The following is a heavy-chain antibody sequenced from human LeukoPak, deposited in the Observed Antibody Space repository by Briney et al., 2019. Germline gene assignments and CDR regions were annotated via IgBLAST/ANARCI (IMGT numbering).Heavy chain of an antibody. CDR1: GFTFSSYW. V-gene: IGHV3-7*01. J-gene: IGHJ3*02. Sequence: GGCLRLSCEVSGFTFSSYWMSWVPQAPGKGLEWVANIKQDGSEKYYVDSVKGRFSISRDNAKNSLYLQMDSLRAEDTAVYYCARSYYYDSSVPEAFDIWGQGTMVTVSS. D-gene: IGHD3-22*01. CDR3: ARSYYYDSSVPEAFDI. CDR2: IKQDGSEK.